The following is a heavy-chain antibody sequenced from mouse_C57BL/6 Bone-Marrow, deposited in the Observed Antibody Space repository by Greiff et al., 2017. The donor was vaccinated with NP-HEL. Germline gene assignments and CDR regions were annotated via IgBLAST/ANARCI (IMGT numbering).Heavy chain of an antibody. CDR1: GYTFTSYW. Sequence: QVQLQQPGAELVRPGSSVKLSCKASGYTFTSYWMAWVKQRPGQGLEWIGNIYPSDSETHYNQKFKDKATLTVDKSSSTAYMQLSSLTSEDSAVYYCARSTPFAYWGQGTLVTVSA. V-gene: IGHV1-61*01. CDR2: IYPSDSET. CDR3: ARSTPFAY. J-gene: IGHJ3*01.